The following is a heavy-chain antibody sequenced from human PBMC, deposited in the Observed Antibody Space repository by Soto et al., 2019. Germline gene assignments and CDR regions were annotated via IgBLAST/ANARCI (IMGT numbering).Heavy chain of an antibody. CDR2: ITYDGSSK. CDR1: GFTFSSYA. CDR3: ARERLRYNWNDIASFSSVMDV. Sequence: QVPLVDSGGGVVQPGRSLRLSSAASGFTFSSYAMHWVRQAPGKGLEWVAVITYDGSSKYYADSVKGRFTISGANSKNTLYVRMNSLRAADAAVYYCARERLRYNWNDIASFSSVMDVWGQANTVTVSS. D-gene: IGHD1-1*01. J-gene: IGHJ6*02. V-gene: IGHV3-30-3*01.